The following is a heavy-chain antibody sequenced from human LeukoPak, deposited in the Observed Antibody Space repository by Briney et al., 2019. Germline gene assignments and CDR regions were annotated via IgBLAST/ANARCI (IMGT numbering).Heavy chain of an antibody. CDR1: GLTFSNYW. J-gene: IGHJ4*02. D-gene: IGHD3-22*01. CDR2: IKPDGSEK. Sequence: GGSLRLSCAASGLTFSNYWMSWVRQAPGKGLEWVANIKPDGSEKYYVDSVKGRFTISRDNAKNTLYLQMNSLRAEDTAVYYCARGPFRGDSSGYYGNLDYWGQGTLVTVSS. V-gene: IGHV3-7*01. CDR3: ARGPFRGDSSGYYGNLDY.